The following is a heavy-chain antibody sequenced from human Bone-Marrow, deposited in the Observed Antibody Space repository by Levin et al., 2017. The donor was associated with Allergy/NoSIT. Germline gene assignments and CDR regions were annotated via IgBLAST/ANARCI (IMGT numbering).Heavy chain of an antibody. CDR2: IYYSGST. J-gene: IGHJ3*02. CDR1: GGSISSYY. CDR3: ARESPSSGGGFGAFDI. D-gene: IGHD6-19*01. Sequence: PSETLSLTCTVSGGSISSYYWSWIRQPPGKGLEWIGYIYYSGSTNYNPSLKSRVTISVDTSKNQFSLKLSSVTAADTAVYYCARESPSSGGGFGAFDIWGQGTMVTVSS. V-gene: IGHV4-59*01.